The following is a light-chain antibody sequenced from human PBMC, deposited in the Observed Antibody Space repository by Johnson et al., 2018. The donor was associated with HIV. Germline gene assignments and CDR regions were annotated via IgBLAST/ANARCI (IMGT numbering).Light chain of an antibody. CDR2: ENN. Sequence: TQPPSVSAAPGQKVTISCSGSSSNIGNNYVSWYQQLPGTAPKLLIYENNKRPSGIPDRFSGSKSGTSATLGITGLQTGDEADYYCGTWDSGLGAHYVFGTVTKGTVL. V-gene: IGLV1-51*02. CDR1: SSNIGNNY. CDR3: GTWDSGLGAHYV. J-gene: IGLJ1*01.